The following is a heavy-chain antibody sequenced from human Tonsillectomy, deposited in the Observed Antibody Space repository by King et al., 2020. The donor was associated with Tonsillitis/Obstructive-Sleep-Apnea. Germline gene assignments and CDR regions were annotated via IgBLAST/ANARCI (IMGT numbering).Heavy chain of an antibody. D-gene: IGHD2-2*01. Sequence: QLVQSGAEVKKPGESLKISCRGSGYSFTNYWIGWVRQMPGKGLEWMGIIFPGDSDTRYSPSFQGQVTISADKSISTAYLQWSSLKASDTAMYYCASIPRPLDIIVVPTDNNWFDPWGQGTLVTVSS. CDR2: IFPGDSDT. CDR1: GYSFTNYW. CDR3: ASIPRPLDIIVVPTDNNWFDP. V-gene: IGHV5-51*01. J-gene: IGHJ5*02.